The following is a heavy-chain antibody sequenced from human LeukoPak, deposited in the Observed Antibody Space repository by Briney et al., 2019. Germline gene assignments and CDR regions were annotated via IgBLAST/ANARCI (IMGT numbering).Heavy chain of an antibody. D-gene: IGHD3-9*01. V-gene: IGHV4-59*12. J-gene: IGHJ4*02. CDR3: ARDNLTRDY. Sequence: PSETLSLTCTVSGGSISSYYWSWIRQPPGKGLEWIGYIYYSGSTNYNPSLKSRVTISVDTSKNQFSLKLSSVTAADTAVYYCARDNLTRDYWGQGTLVTVSS. CDR1: GGSISSYY. CDR2: IYYSGST.